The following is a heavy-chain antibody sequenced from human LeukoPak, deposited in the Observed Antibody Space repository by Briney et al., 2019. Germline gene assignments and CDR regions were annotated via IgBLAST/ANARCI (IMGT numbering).Heavy chain of an antibody. V-gene: IGHV3-30-3*01. CDR3: ARGGFGWLDHHLQYFQH. D-gene: IGHD6-19*01. Sequence: PGGSLRLSCAASGFTFSSYAMHWVRQAPGKGLEWVAVISYDGSNKYYADSVKGRFTISRDNSKNTLYLQMNSLRAEDTAVYYCARGGFGWLDHHLQYFQHWGQGTLVTVSS. CDR2: ISYDGSNK. CDR1: GFTFSSYA. J-gene: IGHJ1*01.